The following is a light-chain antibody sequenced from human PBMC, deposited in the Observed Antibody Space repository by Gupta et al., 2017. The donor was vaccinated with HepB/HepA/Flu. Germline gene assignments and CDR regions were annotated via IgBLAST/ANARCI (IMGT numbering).Light chain of an antibody. Sequence: EIVLTQSPATLPLSPGERATLSCRASQSVSSYLAWYQQKPGQAPRLLIYDASKRVTGVPARFSGSGSGTDFTLTISSLEPEDFAVYYCQQRSNWPPYTFGQGTKLEIK. CDR1: QSVSSY. J-gene: IGKJ2*01. CDR3: QQRSNWPPYT. CDR2: DAS. V-gene: IGKV3-11*01.